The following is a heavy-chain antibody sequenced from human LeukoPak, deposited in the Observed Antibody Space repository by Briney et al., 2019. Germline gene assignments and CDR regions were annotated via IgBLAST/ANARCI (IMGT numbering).Heavy chain of an antibody. J-gene: IGHJ6*03. CDR2: ISGSSSYI. D-gene: IGHD3-9*01. Sequence: PGGSLRLSCAASGFTFRSYSMNWVRQAPGKGLEWVSYISGSSSYIYYADSVRGRFTISRDNAKNSLYLQMNSLRAEDTAVYYCARDRYYDILTGLPYYYYYMDVWGKGTTVTVSS. V-gene: IGHV3-21*01. CDR3: ARDRYYDILTGLPYYYYYMDV. CDR1: GFTFRSYS.